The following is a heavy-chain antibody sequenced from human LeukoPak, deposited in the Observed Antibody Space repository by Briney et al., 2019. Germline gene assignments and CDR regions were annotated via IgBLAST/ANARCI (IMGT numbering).Heavy chain of an antibody. CDR3: ARGHAGVAGTFFVY. D-gene: IGHD6-19*01. CDR1: GGSFSGYY. Sequence: SETLSLTCAVYGGSFSGYYWSWIRQPPGKGLEWIGEINHSGGTNYNPSLKSRVTISVDTSKNQFSLKLSSVTAADTAVYYCARGHAGVAGTFFVYWGQGTLVTVSS. V-gene: IGHV4-34*01. CDR2: INHSGGT. J-gene: IGHJ4*02.